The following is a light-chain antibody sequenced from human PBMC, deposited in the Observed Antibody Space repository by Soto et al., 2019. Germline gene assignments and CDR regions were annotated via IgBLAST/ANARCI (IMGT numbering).Light chain of an antibody. CDR3: MQSTLLPPT. J-gene: IGKJ5*01. Sequence: DVVMTQTPLSLSVAPGQPASISCKSSQSLLHITGETFLFWYLQKPGQSPQLLIYEVSTRVSGLPDRFSGSGAGTDFTLESSRVGTDDVGFYYCMQSTLLPPTFDDGTRL. V-gene: IGKV2D-29*02. CDR2: EVS. CDR1: QSLLHITGETF.